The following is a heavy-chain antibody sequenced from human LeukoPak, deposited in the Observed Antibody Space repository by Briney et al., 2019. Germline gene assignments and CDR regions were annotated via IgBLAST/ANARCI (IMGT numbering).Heavy chain of an antibody. V-gene: IGHV3-21*01. CDR3: AREDYADSSGYYSSGEY. J-gene: IGHJ4*02. CDR2: ISSSSSYI. CDR1: GFTFSSNT. Sequence: PGGTLRLSCAASGFTFSSNTMNWVRQAPGKGLEWVSSISSSSSYIYYADSVKGRFTISKDNSKNTLYLQMNSLRAEDTAVYYCAREDYADSSGYYSSGEYWGQGTLVTVSS. D-gene: IGHD3-22*01.